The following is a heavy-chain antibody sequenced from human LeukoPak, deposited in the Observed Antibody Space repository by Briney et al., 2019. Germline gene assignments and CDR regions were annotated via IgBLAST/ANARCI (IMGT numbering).Heavy chain of an antibody. CDR1: GITLSNYG. CDR3: ARGDNSRYQRNTKLDY. D-gene: IGHD3-22*01. CDR2: ISDSGGRT. V-gene: IGHV3-23*01. J-gene: IGHJ4*02. Sequence: GGSLRLSCAVSGITLSNYGMSWVRQAPGKGLEWVAGISDSGGRTNYADSVKGRLTISRENAKNSLYLQMNSLRAGDTAVYYCARGDNSRYQRNTKLDYWGQGTLVTVSS.